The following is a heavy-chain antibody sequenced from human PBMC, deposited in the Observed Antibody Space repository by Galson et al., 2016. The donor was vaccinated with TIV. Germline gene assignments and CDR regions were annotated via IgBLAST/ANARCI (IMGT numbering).Heavy chain of an antibody. CDR2: IWYDGTNT. J-gene: IGHJ3*01. CDR3: ARTGANTLYSGGYGDDDGFDF. Sequence: SLRLSCATSGFTLPNYGMTWVRQAPGKRLEWVAVIWYDGTNTHYADSVKGRFTISKDNSENTLNLQMNTLRAEDTAVYYCARTGANTLYSGGYGDDDGFDFWGQGTMVTVSS. CDR1: GFTLPNYG. V-gene: IGHV3-33*01. D-gene: IGHD1-26*01.